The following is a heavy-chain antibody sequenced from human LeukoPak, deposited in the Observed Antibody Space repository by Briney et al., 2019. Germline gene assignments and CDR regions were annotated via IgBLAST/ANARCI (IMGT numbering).Heavy chain of an antibody. CDR3: ARKALRLGELFYDY. Sequence: SETLSLTCAVSGGSISSNSYYWGWIRQPPGKGLEWIGSIYYSGSTYYNPSLKSRVTISVDTSKNQFSLRLSSVTAADTAVYYCARKALRLGELFYDYWGQGTLVTVSS. D-gene: IGHD3-16*01. V-gene: IGHV4-39*07. CDR2: IYYSGST. CDR1: GGSISSNSYY. J-gene: IGHJ4*02.